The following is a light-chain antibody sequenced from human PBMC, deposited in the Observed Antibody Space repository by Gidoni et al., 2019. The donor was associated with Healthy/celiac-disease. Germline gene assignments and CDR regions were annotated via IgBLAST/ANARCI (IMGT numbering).Light chain of an antibody. J-gene: IGKJ2*01. Sequence: DSQMTQSPSTLSASVGDRVTITCRASQSISSWLAWYQQKPGKAPKLLIYKASSLESGVPPRFSGSGSGTEFTLTISSLQPDDFATSYCKQYNIIATFGQGTKLEIK. CDR3: KQYNIIAT. CDR1: QSISSW. CDR2: KAS. V-gene: IGKV1-5*03.